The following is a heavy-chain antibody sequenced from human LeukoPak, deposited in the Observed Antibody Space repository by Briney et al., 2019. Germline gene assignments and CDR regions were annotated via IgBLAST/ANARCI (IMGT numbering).Heavy chain of an antibody. Sequence: GGSLRLSCAASGFAVSSNYMSWVRQAPGKGLEWVSAIYSGGSTYYADSVKGRFTISRDNSKNTLYLQMNSLRAEDTAVYYCAKAGRWYSGYDFLDYWGQGTLVTVSS. V-gene: IGHV3-53*01. CDR3: AKAGRWYSGYDFLDY. D-gene: IGHD5-12*01. CDR2: IYSGGST. J-gene: IGHJ4*02. CDR1: GFAVSSNY.